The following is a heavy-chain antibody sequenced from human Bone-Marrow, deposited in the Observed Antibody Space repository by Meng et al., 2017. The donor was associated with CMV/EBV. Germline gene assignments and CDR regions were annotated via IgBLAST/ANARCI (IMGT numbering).Heavy chain of an antibody. J-gene: IGHJ4*02. CDR3: ARVLGAATATGY. Sequence: GGSLRLSCAASGFTFSSYEMNWVRQAPGKGLEWVSYISSSGSTTHYADSVKGRFTISRDNAKNSLYLQMNSLRAEDTAVYYCARVLGAATATGYWGQGTLVTVSS. V-gene: IGHV3-48*03. D-gene: IGHD3-10*01. CDR1: GFTFSSYE. CDR2: ISSSGSTT.